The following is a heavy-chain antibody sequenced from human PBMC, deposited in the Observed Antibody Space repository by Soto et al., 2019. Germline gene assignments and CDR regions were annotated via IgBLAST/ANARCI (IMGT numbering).Heavy chain of an antibody. V-gene: IGHV5-51*01. CDR1: GYKFTSYW. CDR3: ARKDKSGYFNWFDP. CDR2: IFPSDSDT. Sequence: PGEALKISCRTSGYKFTSYWIAWVRQMPGKGLEGMGIIFPSDSDTRYSPSFQAQLTISAHSSTSTVFPHCPTLKASDTSVYFCARKDKSGYFNWFDPWGRGTMVTVSS. D-gene: IGHD3-22*01. J-gene: IGHJ5*02.